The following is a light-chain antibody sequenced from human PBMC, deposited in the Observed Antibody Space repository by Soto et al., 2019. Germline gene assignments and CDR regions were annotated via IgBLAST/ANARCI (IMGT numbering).Light chain of an antibody. J-gene: IGLJ3*02. CDR2: EVT. CDR3: SSYTSSSTLG. V-gene: IGLV2-14*01. CDR1: SSDVGGYKY. Sequence: QSVLTQPASVSGSPGQSITISCTGTSSDVGGYKYVSWYQQHPGKAPKLMIYEVTNRPSGVSNRFSGSKSGNTASLTISGLHTEDEADYYCSSYTSSSTLGFGGGTKLTVL.